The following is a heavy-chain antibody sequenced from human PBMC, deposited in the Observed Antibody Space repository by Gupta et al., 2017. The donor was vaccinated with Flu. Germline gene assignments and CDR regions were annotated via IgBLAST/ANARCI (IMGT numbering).Heavy chain of an antibody. D-gene: IGHD3-10*01. CDR3: ARPVFLRYYYYYYGMDV. J-gene: IGHJ6*02. CDR2: INHSGST. CDR1: GGSFSGYY. V-gene: IGHV4-34*01. Sequence: QVQLQQWGAGLLKPSETLSLTCAVYGGSFSGYYWSWIRQPPGKGLEWIGEINHSGSTNYNPSLKSRVTISVDTSKNQFSLKLSSVTAADTAVYYCARPVFLRYYYYYYGMDVWGQGTTVTVSS.